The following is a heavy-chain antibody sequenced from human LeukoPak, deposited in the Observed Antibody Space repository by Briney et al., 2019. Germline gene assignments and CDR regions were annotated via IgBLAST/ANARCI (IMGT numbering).Heavy chain of an antibody. CDR1: RYSITSDYY. V-gene: IGHV4-38-2*02. Sequence: SETLSLTCIVSRYSITSDYYWGWIRQPPGKGLEWIGMSYHGGNTFYNPSLKSRVTISVDTSKNQFSLKLSSVTAADTAVYYCARGVITMVRGVLSYYYYYYMDVWGKGTTVTVSS. D-gene: IGHD3-10*01. CDR3: ARGVITMVRGVLSYYYYYYMDV. CDR2: SYHGGNT. J-gene: IGHJ6*03.